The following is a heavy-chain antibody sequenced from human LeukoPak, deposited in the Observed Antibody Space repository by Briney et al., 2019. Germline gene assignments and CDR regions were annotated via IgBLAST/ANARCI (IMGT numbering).Heavy chain of an antibody. D-gene: IGHD6-13*01. V-gene: IGHV3-48*02. Sequence: PGGSLRLSCAASGFNLSSYSMNWVRQAPGKGLEWVSYISSYSGTILYADSVKGRFTISRDSGKNSLYLQMNSLRDEDTAVYYCARAKSIAAAGIFDYWGQGTLVTVSS. J-gene: IGHJ4*02. CDR2: ISSYSGTI. CDR1: GFNLSSYS. CDR3: ARAKSIAAAGIFDY.